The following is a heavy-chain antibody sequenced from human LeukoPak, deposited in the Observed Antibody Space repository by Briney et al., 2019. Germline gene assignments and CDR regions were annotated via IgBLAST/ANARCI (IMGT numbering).Heavy chain of an antibody. CDR2: IYTSGST. V-gene: IGHV4-4*07. J-gene: IGHJ4*02. D-gene: IGHD1-26*01. Sequence: SETLSLTCTVSGGSTSSYYWSWIRQPAGKGLEWIGRIYTSGSTNYNASLKSRVSMSVDTSKNQFSLKLSSVTAADTAVFYCARENSGSYREFDYWGQGTLVTVSS. CDR1: GGSTSSYY. CDR3: ARENSGSYREFDY.